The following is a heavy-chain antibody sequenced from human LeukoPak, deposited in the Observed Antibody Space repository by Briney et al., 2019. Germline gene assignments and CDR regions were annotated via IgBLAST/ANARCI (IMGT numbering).Heavy chain of an antibody. V-gene: IGHV3-66*01. J-gene: IGHJ6*03. CDR2: IYSGGST. D-gene: IGHD3-22*01. Sequence: PGGSLRLSCAASGFTVSSNYMSWVRQAPGKGLEWVSVIYSGGSTYYADSVKGRSTISRDNSKNTLYLQMNSLRAEDTAVYYCARENDDSSGSGDYYMDVWGKGTTVTISS. CDR1: GFTVSSNY. CDR3: ARENDDSSGSGDYYMDV.